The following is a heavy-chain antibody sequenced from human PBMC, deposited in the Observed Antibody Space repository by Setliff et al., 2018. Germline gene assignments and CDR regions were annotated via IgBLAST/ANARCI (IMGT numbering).Heavy chain of an antibody. V-gene: IGHV2-70*17. D-gene: IGHD4-17*01. J-gene: IGHJ6*03. CDR2: IDWDGDK. CDR1: GFSLTSRGMC. CDR3: ARIPGDNGYYIDV. Sequence: SGPTLVNPTETLTLTCTVSGFSLTSRGMCVTWIRQPPGKAPEWLARIDWDGDKFYSPSLKTRLTISKDTSKNQVVLTMTNMAPVDTATYYCARIPGDNGYYIDVWGTGTTVTVSS.